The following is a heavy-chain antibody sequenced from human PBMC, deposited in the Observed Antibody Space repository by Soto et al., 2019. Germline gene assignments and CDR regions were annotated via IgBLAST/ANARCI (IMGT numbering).Heavy chain of an antibody. D-gene: IGHD3-10*01. CDR1: GFTFSSHS. Sequence: EVQLVESGGGLVKPGGSLRLSCAAPGFTFSSHSMNWVRQAPGKGLEWVSYISSSGSYIYYADSLEGRFAISRDNAKNALYLQMNSLRAEDTAVYYCASIPGGPPLRYFDYWGQGTLVTVSS. J-gene: IGHJ4*02. CDR2: ISSSGSYI. V-gene: IGHV3-21*01. CDR3: ASIPGGPPLRYFDY.